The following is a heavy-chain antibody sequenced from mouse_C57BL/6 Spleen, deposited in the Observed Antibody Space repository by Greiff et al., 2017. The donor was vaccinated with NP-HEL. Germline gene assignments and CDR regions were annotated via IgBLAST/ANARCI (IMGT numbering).Heavy chain of an antibody. Sequence: QVQLQQPGAELVRPGSSVKLSCKASGYTFTSYWMDWVKQRPGQGLEWIGNIYPSDSETHYNQKFKDKATLTVDKSSSTAYMQLSSLTSEDSAVYYCARWRQRSYFDYWGQGTTLTVSS. D-gene: IGHD3-2*01. J-gene: IGHJ2*01. CDR2: IYPSDSET. CDR3: ARWRQRSYFDY. CDR1: GYTFTSYW. V-gene: IGHV1-61*01.